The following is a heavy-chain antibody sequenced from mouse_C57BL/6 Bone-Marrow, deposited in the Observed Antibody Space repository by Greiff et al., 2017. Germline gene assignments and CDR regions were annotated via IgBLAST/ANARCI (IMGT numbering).Heavy chain of an antibody. CDR3: ARGDGSRGGYCVDY. Sequence: QVQLQQPGAELVRPGSSVKLSCKASGYTFTSYGMAWVKQRPGQGLEWIGNIYPSDSETHYHQKFKDKVTFTIDKSSSTAYMQLSSLTSEDSAVYYCARGDGSRGGYCVDYWGQGTTLTVSS. J-gene: IGHJ2*01. CDR1: GYTFTSYG. V-gene: IGHV1-61*01. D-gene: IGHD1-1*01. CDR2: IYPSDSET.